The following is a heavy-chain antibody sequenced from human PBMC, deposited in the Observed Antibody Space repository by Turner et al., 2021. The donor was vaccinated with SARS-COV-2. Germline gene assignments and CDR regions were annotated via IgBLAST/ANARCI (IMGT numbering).Heavy chain of an antibody. CDR1: GFTFSGYA. CDR3: ATNSPTNAFDI. Sequence: QVQLVESGGGVVPPGRSLRLSCAASGFTFSGYAMHWGRQAPGKGLEWVAVISFDGTNKFYADSVKGRFTISRDNSKNTLYLQMNSLRTEDTAVYYCATNSPTNAFDIWGQGTMVTVSS. J-gene: IGHJ3*02. CDR2: ISFDGTNK. D-gene: IGHD1-1*01. V-gene: IGHV3-30*03.